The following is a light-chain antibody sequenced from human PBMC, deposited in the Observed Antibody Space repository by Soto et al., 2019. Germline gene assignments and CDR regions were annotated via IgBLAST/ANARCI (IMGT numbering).Light chain of an antibody. CDR1: LSLLYSDGNNY. CDR3: MQGSHWPYT. Sequence: DVVVNQSPLSLPVTLGQPASISCRSSLSLLYSDGNNYLNWLLQRPGQSPRRLLFYVSKRGSGVPDRVSGRGSGTDFTVEISRVEADVVGVYYCMQGSHWPYTLGQWTRR. J-gene: IGKJ2*01. CDR2: YVS. V-gene: IGKV2-30*01.